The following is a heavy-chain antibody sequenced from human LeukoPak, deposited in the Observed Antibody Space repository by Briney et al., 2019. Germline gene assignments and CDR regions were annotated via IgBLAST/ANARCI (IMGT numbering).Heavy chain of an antibody. CDR3: ARSYGSGSPAYYYGMDV. Sequence: ASVKVSCKASGYTFTSYGIRWVRQAPGQGLEWMGWISAYNDNTNYAQKLQGRVTMTTDTSTSTAYMELRSLRSDDTAVYYCARSYGSGSPAYYYGMDVWGQGTTVTVSS. D-gene: IGHD3-10*01. J-gene: IGHJ6*02. CDR2: ISAYNDNT. CDR1: GYTFTSYG. V-gene: IGHV1-18*01.